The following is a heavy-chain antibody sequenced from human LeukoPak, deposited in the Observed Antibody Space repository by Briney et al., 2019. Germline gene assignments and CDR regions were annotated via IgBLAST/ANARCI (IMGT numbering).Heavy chain of an antibody. D-gene: IGHD2-15*01. V-gene: IGHV1-69*06. J-gene: IGHJ4*02. Sequence: EWMGGIIPIFGTANYAQKFQGRVTITADKSTSTAYMELSSLRSEDTAVYYCARGYCSGGSCFYFDYWGQGTLVTVSS. CDR3: ARGYCSGGSCFYFDY. CDR2: IIPIFGTA.